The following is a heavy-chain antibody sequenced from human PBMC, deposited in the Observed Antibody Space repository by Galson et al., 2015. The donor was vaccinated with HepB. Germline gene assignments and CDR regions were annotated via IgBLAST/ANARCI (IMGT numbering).Heavy chain of an antibody. V-gene: IGHV3-15*01. CDR1: GFTFSNAW. J-gene: IGHJ4*02. D-gene: IGHD2-2*01. CDR2: IKSKTDGGTT. CDR3: TTGSFLWDIVVVPAAMGY. Sequence: SLRLSCAASGFTFSNAWMSWVRQAPGKGLEWVGRIKSKTDGGTTDYAAPVKGRFTISRDDSKNTLYLQMNSLKTEDTAVYYCTTGSFLWDIVVVPAAMGYWGQGTLVTVSS.